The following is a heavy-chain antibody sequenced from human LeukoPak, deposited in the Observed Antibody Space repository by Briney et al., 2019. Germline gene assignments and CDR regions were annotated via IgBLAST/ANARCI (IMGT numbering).Heavy chain of an antibody. V-gene: IGHV4-59*01. CDR1: GGSISSYH. CDR3: AGDPPDLFGEATYYFDY. J-gene: IGHJ4*02. D-gene: IGHD3-10*02. Sequence: PSETLSLTCTVSGGSISSYHWSWIRQPPGKGLEWIGYIYYSGSTNYNPSLKSRVTISVDTSKNQFSLKLSSVTAADTAVYYCAGDPPDLFGEATYYFDYWGQGTLVTVSS. CDR2: IYYSGST.